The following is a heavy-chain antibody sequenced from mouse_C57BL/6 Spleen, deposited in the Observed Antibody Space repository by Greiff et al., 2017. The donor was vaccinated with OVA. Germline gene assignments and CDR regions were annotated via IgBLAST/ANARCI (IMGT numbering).Heavy chain of an antibody. J-gene: IGHJ1*03. CDR3: ARRYYGSSYWDIAV. Sequence: QVQLQQSGAELVRPGSSVKLSCKASGYTFTSYWMHWVKQRPIQGLEWIGNIDPSDSETHYNQKFKDKATLTVDKSSSTAYMQLSSLTSEDSAVYYSARRYYGSSYWDIAVCGTGTTGTVSS. V-gene: IGHV1-52*01. CDR2: IDPSDSET. CDR1: GYTFTSYW. D-gene: IGHD1-1*01.